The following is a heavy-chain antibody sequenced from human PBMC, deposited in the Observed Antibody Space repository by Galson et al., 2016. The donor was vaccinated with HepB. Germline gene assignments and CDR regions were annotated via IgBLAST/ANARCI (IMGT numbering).Heavy chain of an antibody. D-gene: IGHD5-18*01. J-gene: IGHJ6*02. CDR2: ISWTSGTI. V-gene: IGHV3-48*02. Sequence: SLRLSCATSGFIFRNYGMHWVRQAPGKGLEWISYISWTSGTIYYADSVKGRFTISRDNAKDSLYLQMNALRDEDTAVYYCATDSRPDVWGQGTMVTVSS. CDR1: GFIFRNYG. CDR3: ATDSRPDV.